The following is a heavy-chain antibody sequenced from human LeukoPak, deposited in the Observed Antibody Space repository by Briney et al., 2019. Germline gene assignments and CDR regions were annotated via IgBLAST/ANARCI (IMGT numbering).Heavy chain of an antibody. CDR3: ARVGDYDAFDI. J-gene: IGHJ3*02. D-gene: IGHD4-17*01. V-gene: IGHV3-48*03. Sequence: GGSLRLSCAASGFTFRNYAMNWVRQAPGKGLEWVSYISSSGSTIYYADSVKGRFTISRDNAKNSPYLQMNSLRAEDTAVYYCARVGDYDAFDIWGQGTMVTVSS. CDR2: ISSSGSTI. CDR1: GFTFRNYA.